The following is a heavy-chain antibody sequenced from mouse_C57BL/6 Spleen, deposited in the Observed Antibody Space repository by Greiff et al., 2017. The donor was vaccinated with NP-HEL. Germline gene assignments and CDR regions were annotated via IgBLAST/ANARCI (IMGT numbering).Heavy chain of an antibody. CDR1: GYAFTNYL. CDR2: INPGSGGT. D-gene: IGHD1-1*01. J-gene: IGHJ4*01. Sequence: QVTLKVSGAELVRPGTSVKVSCKASGYAFTNYLIEWVKQRPGQGLEWIGVINPGSGGTNYNEKFKGKATLTADKSSSTAYMQLSSLTSEDSAVYFCARPYYGSSYAMDYWGQGTSVTVSS. V-gene: IGHV1-54*01. CDR3: ARPYYGSSYAMDY.